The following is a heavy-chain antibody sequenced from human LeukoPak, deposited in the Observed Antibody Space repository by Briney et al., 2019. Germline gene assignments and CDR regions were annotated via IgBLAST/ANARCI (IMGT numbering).Heavy chain of an antibody. CDR2: INAGNGNT. CDR3: ARGGRYCSSTSCYYYYGMDV. CDR1: GYTFASYA. D-gene: IGHD2-2*01. J-gene: IGHJ6*04. V-gene: IGHV1-3*01. Sequence: ASVKVSCKASGYTFASYAMHWVRQAPGQRLEWMGWINAGNGNTKYSQKFQGRVTITRDTSASTAYMELSCLRSEDTAVYYCARGGRYCSSTSCYYYYGMDVWGKGTTVTVSS.